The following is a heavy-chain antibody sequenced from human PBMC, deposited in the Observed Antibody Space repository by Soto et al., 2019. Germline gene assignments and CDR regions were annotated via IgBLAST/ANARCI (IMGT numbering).Heavy chain of an antibody. V-gene: IGHV3-9*01. J-gene: IGHJ6*02. Sequence: PGGSLRLSCAASGFTFDDYAMHWVRQAPGKGLEWVSGISWNSGSIGYADSVKGRFTISRDNAKDSLYLQMNSLRAEDTALYYCAKDMERFPFFLGMDVWGQGTTVTVSS. CDR3: AKDMERFPFFLGMDV. CDR1: GFTFDDYA. CDR2: ISWNSGSI. D-gene: IGHD1-1*01.